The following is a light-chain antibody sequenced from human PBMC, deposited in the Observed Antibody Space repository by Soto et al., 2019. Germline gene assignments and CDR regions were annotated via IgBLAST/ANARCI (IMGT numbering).Light chain of an antibody. Sequence: QSALTQPASVSGSPGQSITISCTGASSDVGDYNYVSWYQQHPGKAPELMIYEVSNRPSGVSNRFSGSKSGNTASLTISGLQAEDEADYYCSSYTSSSTRVFGGGTKLTVL. V-gene: IGLV2-14*01. CDR1: SSDVGDYNY. CDR3: SSYTSSSTRV. J-gene: IGLJ2*01. CDR2: EVS.